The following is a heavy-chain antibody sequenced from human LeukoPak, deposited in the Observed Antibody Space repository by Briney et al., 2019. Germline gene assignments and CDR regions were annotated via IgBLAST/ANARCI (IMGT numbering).Heavy chain of an antibody. J-gene: IGHJ4*02. CDR2: IYHSGST. Sequence: SQTLSLTCTVSGGSISSGGYYWSWIRQPPGKGLEWIGYIYHSGSTYYNPSLKSRVTISVDRSKNQFSLKLSSVTAADTAVYYCARGLGELGVLGFYYFDYWGQGTLVTVSS. CDR3: ARGLGELGVLGFYYFDY. V-gene: IGHV4-30-2*01. D-gene: IGHD1-26*01. CDR1: GGSISSGGYY.